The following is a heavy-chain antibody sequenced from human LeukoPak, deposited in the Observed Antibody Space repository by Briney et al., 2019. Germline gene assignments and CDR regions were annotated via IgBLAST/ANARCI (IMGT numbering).Heavy chain of an antibody. V-gene: IGHV3-7*03. J-gene: IGHJ6*02. D-gene: IGHD3-16*02. CDR3: AKAANAYVWGSYRNDYGMDV. CDR1: GWSFSSYW. CDR2: INEVGSDT. Sequence: PGGSLRLSCAVSGWSFSSYWMSWVRQVPGKGLEWVSSINEVGSDTRYADSVRGRFTISRDNAKNSLYLQMNSLTVEDTATYYCAKAANAYVWGSYRNDYGMDVWGQGTTVTVSS.